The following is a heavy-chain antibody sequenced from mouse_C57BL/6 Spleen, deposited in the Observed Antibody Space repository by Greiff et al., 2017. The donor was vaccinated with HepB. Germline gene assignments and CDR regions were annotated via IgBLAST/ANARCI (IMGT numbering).Heavy chain of an antibody. Sequence: QVHVKQPGAELVMPGASVKLSCKASGYTFTSYWMHWVKQRPGQGLEWIGEIDPSDSYTNYNQKFKGKSTLTVDKSSSTAYMQLSSLTSEDSAVYYCARQEDYDGYYVAYWGQGTLVTVSA. D-gene: IGHD2-3*01. J-gene: IGHJ3*01. V-gene: IGHV1-69*01. CDR3: ARQEDYDGYYVAY. CDR2: IDPSDSYT. CDR1: GYTFTSYW.